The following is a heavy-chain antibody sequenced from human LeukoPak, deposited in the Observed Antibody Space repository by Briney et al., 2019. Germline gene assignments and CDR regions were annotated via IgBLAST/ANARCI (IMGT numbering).Heavy chain of an antibody. J-gene: IGHJ4*02. Sequence: SETLSLTCTVSGGSISSNYWSWIRQPPGKGLEWIGYIYYSGSTNYNPYLKSRVTISVDTSKNQFSLKLSSVTAADTAVYYCARSIGSYGIDPFDYWGQGTLVTVSS. CDR3: ARSIGSYGIDPFDY. CDR1: GGSISSNY. CDR2: IYYSGST. D-gene: IGHD5-18*01. V-gene: IGHV4-59*01.